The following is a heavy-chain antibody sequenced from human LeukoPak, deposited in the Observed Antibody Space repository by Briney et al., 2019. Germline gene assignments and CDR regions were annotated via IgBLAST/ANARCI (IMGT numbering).Heavy chain of an antibody. D-gene: IGHD2-2*01. CDR2: IYSGGST. Sequence: QPGGSLRLSCAASGFTVSSNYMSWVRQAPGKGLEWVSVIYSGGSTYYADSVKGRFTISRDNSKNTLYLQMNSLRADDTSVYYCARSRYCSSISCYAAMGWFDPWGQGTLVTVSS. V-gene: IGHV3-53*01. J-gene: IGHJ5*02. CDR1: GFTVSSNY. CDR3: ARSRYCSSISCYAAMGWFDP.